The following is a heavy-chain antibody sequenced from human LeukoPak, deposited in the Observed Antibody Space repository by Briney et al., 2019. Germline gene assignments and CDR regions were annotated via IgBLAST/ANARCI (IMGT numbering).Heavy chain of an antibody. CDR3: ARPAYTAAYDL. Sequence: GGSLRLSCAASGFIFSDYYMGWIRQAPGKGLEWVSYISNRNSIIYYADSVKGRFTISRDNAKNSLYLQMNYLRAEDTAVYYCARPAYTAAYDLWGQGTMVTVSS. CDR2: ISNRNSII. V-gene: IGHV3-11*04. D-gene: IGHD3-16*01. J-gene: IGHJ3*01. CDR1: GFIFSDYY.